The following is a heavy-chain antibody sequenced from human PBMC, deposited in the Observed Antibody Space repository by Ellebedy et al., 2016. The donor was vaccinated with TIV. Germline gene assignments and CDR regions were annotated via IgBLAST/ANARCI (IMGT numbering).Heavy chain of an antibody. CDR3: ATDRGSSSWYSFAFDI. CDR1: GGTFSSYA. Sequence: AASVKVSCKASGGTFSSYAISWVRQAPGQGLEWMGGIIPIFGTANYAQKFQGRVTITADESTSTAYMELSSLRSEDTAVYYCATDRGSSSWYSFAFDIWGQGTMVTVSS. V-gene: IGHV1-69*13. D-gene: IGHD6-13*01. CDR2: IIPIFGTA. J-gene: IGHJ3*02.